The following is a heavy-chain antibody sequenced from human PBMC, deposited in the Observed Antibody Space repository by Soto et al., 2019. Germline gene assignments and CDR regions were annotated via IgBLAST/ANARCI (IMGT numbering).Heavy chain of an antibody. D-gene: IGHD2-2*01. CDR1: GYTFTNYA. V-gene: IGHV1-3*01. CDR2: INAGDGNT. Sequence: ASVKVSCKAFGYTFTNYAMHWVRQAPGQGLEWMGWINAGDGNTKYSQKFQDRVTITRDTSASTAYMELSSLRSEDTAVYYCARVYCSTTTCYGYYAMDVWGQGTTVTVSS. CDR3: ARVYCSTTTCYGYYAMDV. J-gene: IGHJ6*02.